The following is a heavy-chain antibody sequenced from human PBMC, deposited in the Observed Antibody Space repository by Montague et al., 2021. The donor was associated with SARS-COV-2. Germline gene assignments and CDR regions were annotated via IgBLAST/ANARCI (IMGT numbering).Heavy chain of an antibody. Sequence: SETLSLTCTVSGGSISSSSYYWGWIRQPPGKGLEWNGSIYYSGSTYYNPSLKSRVTISVDTSKNQFSLELSSVTAADTAVYYCAGHLKVSYYIAAAGAHDYWGQGTLVTVSS. V-gene: IGHV4-39*01. CDR2: IYYSGST. D-gene: IGHD6-13*01. J-gene: IGHJ4*02. CDR1: GGSISSSSYY. CDR3: AGHLKVSYYIAAAGAHDY.